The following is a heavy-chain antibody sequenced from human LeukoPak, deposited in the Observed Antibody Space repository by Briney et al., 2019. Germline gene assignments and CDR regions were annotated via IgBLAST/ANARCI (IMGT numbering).Heavy chain of an antibody. CDR3: ARLACSGGSCYLVAAFDY. V-gene: IGHV1-2*02. J-gene: IGHJ4*02. CDR2: INPNSGGT. D-gene: IGHD2-15*01. CDR1: GYTFTGYY. Sequence: ASVKVSCKASGYTFTGYYMHWVRQAPGQGLEWMGWINPNSGGTNYAQKFQGRVTMTRDTSISTAYMELSRLRFDDTAVYYCARLACSGGSCYLVAAFDYWGQGTLVTVSS.